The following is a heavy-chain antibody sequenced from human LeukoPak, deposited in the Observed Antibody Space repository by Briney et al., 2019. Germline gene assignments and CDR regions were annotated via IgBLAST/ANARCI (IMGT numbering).Heavy chain of an antibody. D-gene: IGHD3-10*01. V-gene: IGHV4-34*01. CDR2: INHSGST. J-gene: IGHJ4*02. Sequence: GSLRLSCAASGFTFSSYSMNWIRQPPGKGLEWIGEINHSGSTNYNPSLKSRVTISVDTSKNQFSLKLSSVTAADTAVYYCARVSAIYGSGNKNFNLDYWGQGTLVTVSS. CDR1: GFTFSSYS. CDR3: ARVSAIYGSGNKNFNLDY.